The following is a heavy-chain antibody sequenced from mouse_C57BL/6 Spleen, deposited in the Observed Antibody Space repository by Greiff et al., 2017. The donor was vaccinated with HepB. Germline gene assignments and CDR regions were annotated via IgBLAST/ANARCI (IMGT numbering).Heavy chain of an antibody. CDR1: GYTFTSYG. V-gene: IGHV1-81*01. CDR2: IYPRSGNT. CDR3: AGSPYYFDY. J-gene: IGHJ2*01. Sequence: QVHVKQSGAELARPGASVKLSCKASGYTFTSYGISWVKQRTGQGLEWIGEIYPRSGNTYYNEKFKGKATLTADKSSSTAYMELRSLTSEDSAVYFCAGSPYYFDYWGQGTTLTVSS. D-gene: IGHD1-1*02.